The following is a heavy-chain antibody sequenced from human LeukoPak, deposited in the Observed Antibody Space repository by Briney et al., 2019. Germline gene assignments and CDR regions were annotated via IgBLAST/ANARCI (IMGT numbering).Heavy chain of an antibody. CDR3: ARDQGGGWYFDV. V-gene: IGHV3-11*05. J-gene: IGHJ2*01. CDR2: ISSSSSYT. CDR1: GFTFSDYY. Sequence: GGSLRLSCAASGFTFSDYYMTWIPQAPGKGLEWVSYISSSSSYTNHADSVKGRFTISRDNAKNSLYLQMNSLRVEDTAVYYCARDQGGGWYFDVWGRGTLVTVSS. D-gene: IGHD1-26*01.